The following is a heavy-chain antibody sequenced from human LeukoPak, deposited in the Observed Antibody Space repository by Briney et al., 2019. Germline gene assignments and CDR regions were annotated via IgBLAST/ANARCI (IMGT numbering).Heavy chain of an antibody. CDR2: SGSGGSP. V-gene: IGHV3-23*01. CDR3: AKGGSGWYPGFDY. D-gene: IGHD6-19*01. CDR1: GFTFTDYA. J-gene: IGHJ4*02. Sequence: GGSLRLSCAASGFTFTDYAMNWVRQAPGKGLEWVSTSGSGGSPFYADSVKGRFTISRDNSRNTLYLQMNSLRVEDTAVYYCAKGGSGWYPGFDYWGQGILVTVSS.